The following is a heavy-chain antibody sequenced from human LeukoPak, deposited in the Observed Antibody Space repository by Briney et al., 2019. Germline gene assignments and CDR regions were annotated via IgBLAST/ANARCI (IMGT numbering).Heavy chain of an antibody. V-gene: IGHV3-30-3*01. J-gene: IGHJ4*02. CDR3: ARDLGY. CDR2: ISYYGSNK. CDR1: GFTFSSYA. Sequence: PGGSLRLSCAASGFTFSSYAVHWVRQAPGKGLEWVAVISYYGSNKYYADSVKGRFTISRDNSKNTLYLQMNSLRAEDTAVYYCARDLGYWGQGTLVTVSS.